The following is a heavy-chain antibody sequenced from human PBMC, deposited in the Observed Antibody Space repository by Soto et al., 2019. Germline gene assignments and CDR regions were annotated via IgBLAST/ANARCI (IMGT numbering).Heavy chain of an antibody. V-gene: IGHV3-23*01. Sequence: GGSLRLSCAASGFTFNTYGMTWVRQAPGKGLEWVSTVSGSGGGTYYADSVKGRFTISRVNSRNTMYLQMSNLRAEDTAVYFCARIGPYCGGDCYPDFDFWGLGTPVTVSS. CDR1: GFTFNTYG. CDR3: ARIGPYCGGDCYPDFDF. D-gene: IGHD2-21*02. CDR2: VSGSGGGT. J-gene: IGHJ4*02.